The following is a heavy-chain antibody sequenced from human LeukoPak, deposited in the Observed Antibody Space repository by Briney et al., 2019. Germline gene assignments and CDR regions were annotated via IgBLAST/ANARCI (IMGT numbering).Heavy chain of an antibody. V-gene: IGHV1-2*02. CDR2: INHNSGGT. J-gene: IGHJ4*02. D-gene: IGHD3-22*01. CDR1: GYTFTGYY. CDR3: ARVNYDSSGYPPDY. Sequence: ASVNVSCTASGYTFTGYYMHWVRQAPGQGLEWMGWINHNSGGTNYAQKFQGRVTMTRDTSISTAYMELSRLRSDYTAVYYCARVNYDSSGYPPDYWGQGTLVTVSS.